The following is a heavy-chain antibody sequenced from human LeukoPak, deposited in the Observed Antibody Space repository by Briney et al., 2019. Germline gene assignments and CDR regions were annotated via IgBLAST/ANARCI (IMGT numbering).Heavy chain of an antibody. V-gene: IGHV3-33*03. CDR1: GFTFSSYG. CDR2: IWYDGSNK. J-gene: IGHJ4*02. Sequence: GRSLRLSCAASGFTFSSYGMHWVRQAPGKGLEWVAVIWYDGSNKYYADSVKGRFTISRDNAKHSLFLQMNSLRAEDTAVYYCAVTGDNWGQGILVTVSS. D-gene: IGHD7-27*01. CDR3: AVTGDN.